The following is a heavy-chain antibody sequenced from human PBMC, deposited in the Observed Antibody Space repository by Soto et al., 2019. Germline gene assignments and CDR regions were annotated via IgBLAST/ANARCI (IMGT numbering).Heavy chain of an antibody. CDR1: GGTFSSYA. V-gene: IGHV1-69*13. CDR2: IIPIFGTA. CDR3: ASLEYYYDSSGYYDPLRI. J-gene: IGHJ3*02. Sequence: GASVKVSCKASGGTFSSYAISWVRQAPGQGLEWMGGIIPIFGTANYAQKFQGRVTITADGSTSTAYMELSSLRSEDTAVYYCASLEYYYDSSGYYDPLRIWGQGTMVTVSS. D-gene: IGHD3-22*01.